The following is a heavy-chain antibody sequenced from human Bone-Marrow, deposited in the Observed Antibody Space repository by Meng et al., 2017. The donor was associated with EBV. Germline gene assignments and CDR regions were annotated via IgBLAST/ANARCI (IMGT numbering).Heavy chain of an antibody. Sequence: HGRLHTWGAVLLKPSATLSLTCAYYGGSCSGYYWSWIRQPPGKGLEWIGEINHSGSTNYNPSLKSRVTISVDTSKNQFSLKLSSVTAADTAVYYCARGSGYDARYWGQGTLVTVSS. J-gene: IGHJ4*02. D-gene: IGHD5-12*01. CDR3: ARGSGYDARY. CDR2: INHSGST. CDR1: GGSCSGYY. V-gene: IGHV4-34*01.